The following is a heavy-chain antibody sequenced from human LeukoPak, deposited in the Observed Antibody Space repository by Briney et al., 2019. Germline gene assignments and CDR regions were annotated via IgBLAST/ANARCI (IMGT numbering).Heavy chain of an antibody. D-gene: IGHD6-6*01. Sequence: GESLKISCKGSGYFFTTCWIAWVRQMPGKGLEWMGIIYPGDSDTRYSPSFQDQVTISADKSITTAYLQWSSLKASDTAMYYCARLSSSSASHFDYWGQGTLVTVSS. CDR1: GYFFTTCW. CDR2: IYPGDSDT. J-gene: IGHJ4*02. V-gene: IGHV5-51*01. CDR3: ARLSSSSASHFDY.